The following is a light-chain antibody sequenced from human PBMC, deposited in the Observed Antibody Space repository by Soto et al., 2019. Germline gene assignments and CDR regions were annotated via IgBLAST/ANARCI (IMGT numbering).Light chain of an antibody. Sequence: EIVLTQSPGTLSLSPGERATLSCRASQSVRSSYLAWYQQKLGQAPRLLIYVVSNRATGIPDRFSGSGSGTDFTLTISRLESEDFAVDYCQQYGTSPRTFGQGTKVEIK. J-gene: IGKJ1*01. CDR3: QQYGTSPRT. V-gene: IGKV3-20*01. CDR2: VVS. CDR1: QSVRSSY.